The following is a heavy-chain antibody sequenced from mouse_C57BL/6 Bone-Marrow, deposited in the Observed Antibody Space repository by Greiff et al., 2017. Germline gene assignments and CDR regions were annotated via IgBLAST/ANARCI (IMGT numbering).Heavy chain of an antibody. Sequence: VQLQQSGPELVRPGASVKISCKAPGYTFPSHWMQWVRQRPGQCLEWIGEIFPGSGSTYYNEKFNGHATLTVDPSSSTAYLQLSSLTSEDSAVFCGARSHYYGSSYGMDDWGQGTSVTVAA. CDR3: ARSHYYGSSYGMDD. CDR1: GYTFPSHW. D-gene: IGHD1-1*01. J-gene: IGHJ4*01. CDR2: IFPGSGST. V-gene: IGHV1-56*01.